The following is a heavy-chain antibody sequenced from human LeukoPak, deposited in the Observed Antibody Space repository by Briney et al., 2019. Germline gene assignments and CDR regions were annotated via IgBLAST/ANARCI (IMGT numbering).Heavy chain of an antibody. CDR1: GFTFRNYV. CDR2: ITGDGGGT. J-gene: IGHJ4*02. CDR3: AKETSSGNFVTIDC. Sequence: PGGSLRLSCAASGFTFRNYVMSWVRQTPEKGLEWVSAITGDGGGTNHADSVKGRLTIFRDNSKNTLYLQMNSLRAEDTAVYYCAKETSSGNFVTIDCWGQGALVIVSS. D-gene: IGHD1-26*01. V-gene: IGHV3-23*01.